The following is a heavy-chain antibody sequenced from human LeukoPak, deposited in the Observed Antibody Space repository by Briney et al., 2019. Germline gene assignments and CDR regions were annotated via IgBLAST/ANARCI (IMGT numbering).Heavy chain of an antibody. Sequence: SETLSLTCAVSDFSISTGYYWGWIRQPPGKGLEWIGSIYHSGSTHYNPSLKSRITISIDTSKSQISLELRSVTAADTAVYYCARNATVTTRSEAFDIWGQGTMLTVSS. V-gene: IGHV4-38-2*01. D-gene: IGHD4-17*01. J-gene: IGHJ3*02. CDR1: DFSISTGYY. CDR2: IYHSGST. CDR3: ARNATVTTRSEAFDI.